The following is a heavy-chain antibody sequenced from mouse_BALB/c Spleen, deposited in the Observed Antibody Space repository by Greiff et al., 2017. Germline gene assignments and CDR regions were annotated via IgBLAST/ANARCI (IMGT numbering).Heavy chain of an antibody. Sequence: EVNVVESGGGLVKPGGSLKLSCAASGFAFSSYDMSWVRQTPEKRLEWVAYISSGGGSTYYPDTVKGRFTISRDNAKNTLYLQMSSLKSEDTAMYYCAREDYYYGSSYGNFDVWGAGTTVTVSS. CDR2: ISSGGGST. CDR3: AREDYYYGSSYGNFDV. CDR1: GFAFSSYD. D-gene: IGHD1-1*01. J-gene: IGHJ1*01. V-gene: IGHV5-12-1*01.